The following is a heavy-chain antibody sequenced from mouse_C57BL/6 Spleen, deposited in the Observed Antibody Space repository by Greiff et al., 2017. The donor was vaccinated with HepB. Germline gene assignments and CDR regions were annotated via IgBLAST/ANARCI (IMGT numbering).Heavy chain of an antibody. Sequence: VQLKESGAELVKPGASVKLSCTASGFNIKDYYMHWVKQRTEQGLEWIGRIDPEDGEPTYAPTFQGKAPITADTSSHTAYLQLSSLTSEDTAVYYCASWDAYFDYWGQGTTLTVSS. CDR1: GFNIKDYY. J-gene: IGHJ2*01. D-gene: IGHD4-1*01. CDR3: ASWDAYFDY. CDR2: IDPEDGEP. V-gene: IGHV14-2*01.